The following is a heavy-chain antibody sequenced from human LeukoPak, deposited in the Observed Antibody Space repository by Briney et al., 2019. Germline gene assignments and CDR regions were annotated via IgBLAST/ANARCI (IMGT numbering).Heavy chain of an antibody. CDR1: GFSLSNYG. V-gene: IGHV3-33*01. Sequence: PGRSLRLSCAASGFSLSNYGMHWDRQAPGKGLEWVTLISYDGTDKYYADSAKGRFTISRDISKNTLYLQMNSLRAEDTAVYYCARDGANYDVDYWGQGTLVTVS. CDR2: ISYDGTDK. J-gene: IGHJ4*02. D-gene: IGHD3-3*01. CDR3: ARDGANYDVDY.